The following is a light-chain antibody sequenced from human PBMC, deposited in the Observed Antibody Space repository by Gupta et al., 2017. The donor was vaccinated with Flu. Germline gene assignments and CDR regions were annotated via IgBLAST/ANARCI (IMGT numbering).Light chain of an antibody. Sequence: QSAPTQPPSASWTPGQRVTISCSGNSSNIGSNPVNWHQQLPGTAPKLLIYANNARPSGVPDRFSGSKSGTSASLAIRGLQSEDEADYYCAAWDDSLTGWVFGGGTKVTVL. CDR3: AAWDDSLTGWV. CDR1: SSNIGSNP. J-gene: IGLJ3*02. CDR2: ANN. V-gene: IGLV1-44*01.